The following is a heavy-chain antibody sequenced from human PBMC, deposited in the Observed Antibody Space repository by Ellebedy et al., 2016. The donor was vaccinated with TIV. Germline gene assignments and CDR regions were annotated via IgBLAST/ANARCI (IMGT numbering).Heavy chain of an antibody. CDR3: ARGEAWFGDLLHALDY. J-gene: IGHJ4*02. Sequence: GESLKISCAASGFTFSSYTMSWVRQTPGKGLEWVSSFTHDPYIYYAYSLRGRFTISRDDAKNSLYLHMTSLRAEDTAVYYCARGEAWFGDLLHALDYWGQGALVTVSS. V-gene: IGHV3-21*01. D-gene: IGHD3-10*01. CDR1: GFTFSSYT. CDR2: FTHDPYI.